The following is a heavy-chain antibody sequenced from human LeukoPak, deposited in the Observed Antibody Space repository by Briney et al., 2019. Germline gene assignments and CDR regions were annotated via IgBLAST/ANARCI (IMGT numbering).Heavy chain of an antibody. CDR1: GFIFSSYA. J-gene: IGHJ4*02. CDR2: ISSNGGST. V-gene: IGHV3-64D*09. D-gene: IGHD2-2*01. Sequence: PGGSLRLSCSASGFIFSSYAMHWVRQAPGKGLEYVSGISSNGGSTYYADSVKGRFTISRDNSKNTLYLQMSSLRGEYTAVYYCVKGYCSSTSCYAFDYWGQGTLVTVSS. CDR3: VKGYCSSTSCYAFDY.